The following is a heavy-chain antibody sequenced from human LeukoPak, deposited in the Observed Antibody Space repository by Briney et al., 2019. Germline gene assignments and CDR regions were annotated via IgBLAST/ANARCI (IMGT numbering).Heavy chain of an antibody. CDR2: IYYSGST. V-gene: IGHV4-31*03. J-gene: IGHJ5*02. CDR1: GGSISSGGYY. CDR3: ASGSAFRELISFDP. D-gene: IGHD3-16*02. Sequence: SETLSLTCTVSGGSISSGGYYWSWIRQHPGKGLEWIGYIYYSGSTYYNPSLESRVTISVDTSKNQFSLKLSSVTAADTAVYYCASGSAFRELISFDPWGQGTLVTVSS.